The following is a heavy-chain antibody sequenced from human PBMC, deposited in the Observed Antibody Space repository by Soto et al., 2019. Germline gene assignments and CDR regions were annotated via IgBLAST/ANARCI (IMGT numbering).Heavy chain of an antibody. Sequence: SGKVSCKASGGTFSSYTISWVRQAPGQGLEWMGRIIPILGIANYAQKFQGRVTITADKSTSTAYMELSSLRSEDTAVYYCALSLLPAQRNYYYYYYMDVWGKGTTVTVSS. J-gene: IGHJ6*03. D-gene: IGHD2-2*01. CDR3: ALSLLPAQRNYYYYYYMDV. V-gene: IGHV1-69*02. CDR2: IIPILGIA. CDR1: GGTFSSYT.